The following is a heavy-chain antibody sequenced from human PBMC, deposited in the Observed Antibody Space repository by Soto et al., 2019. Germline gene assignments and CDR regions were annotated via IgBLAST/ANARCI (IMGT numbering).Heavy chain of an antibody. CDR3: ARQSTMTGNYYFDY. J-gene: IGHJ4*02. CDR2: ISYSGAT. V-gene: IGHV4-31*03. CDR1: GDSISSRGFY. Sequence: SETLSLTCPLSGDSISSRGFYWNWIRHLPGKGLEWIGYISYSGATYYNPSLKSRLTISMDTSNNHFSLNLTSVTAAATAVYYCARQSTMTGNYYFDYWGPGTLVTVSS. D-gene: IGHD3-9*01.